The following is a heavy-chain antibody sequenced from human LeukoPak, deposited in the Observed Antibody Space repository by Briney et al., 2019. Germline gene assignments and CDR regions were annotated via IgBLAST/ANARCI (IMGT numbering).Heavy chain of an antibody. CDR2: IHYSGST. CDR3: ARASFTVDDAFDI. J-gene: IGHJ3*02. Sequence: SETLSLTCTVSGGSISSYYWSWIRQPPGKGLEWIGYIHYSGSTNYNPSLKSRVTISVDTSKNQFSLKLSSVTAADTAVYYCARASFTVDDAFDIWGQGTMVTVSS. V-gene: IGHV4-59*01. CDR1: GGSISSYY. D-gene: IGHD6-19*01.